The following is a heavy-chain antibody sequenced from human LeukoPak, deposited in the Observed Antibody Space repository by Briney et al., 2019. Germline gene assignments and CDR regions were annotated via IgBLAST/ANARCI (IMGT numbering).Heavy chain of an antibody. J-gene: IGHJ4*02. CDR3: VRDLGGRSGH. Sequence: GGSLRLSCVASGFPFSSYWMTWVRQAPGKGLEWVANIKQDGSKKSYVDSVKGRSTIFRDNAKNTLYQQMNSLRAEDTAVYYCVRDLGGRSGHWGQGTLVTVSS. D-gene: IGHD1-26*01. CDR1: GFPFSSYW. V-gene: IGHV3-7*01. CDR2: IKQDGSKK.